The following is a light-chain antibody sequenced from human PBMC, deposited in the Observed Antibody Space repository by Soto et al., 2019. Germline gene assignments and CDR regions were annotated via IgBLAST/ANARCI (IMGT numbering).Light chain of an antibody. CDR3: CSYVGWYSLI. Sequence: QSALTQPRSVSGSPGQSVTISCTGTSSDVGGYNYVSWYQQHPGKATKLMIFDVSKRPSGVPVRFAGSKSGNTASLTISGLQAEDEADYYCCSYVGWYSLIFGGGTKLTVL. CDR1: SSDVGGYNY. V-gene: IGLV2-11*01. CDR2: DVS. J-gene: IGLJ2*01.